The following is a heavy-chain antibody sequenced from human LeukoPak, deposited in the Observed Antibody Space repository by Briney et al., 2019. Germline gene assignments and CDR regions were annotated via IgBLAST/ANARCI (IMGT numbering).Heavy chain of an antibody. J-gene: IGHJ4*02. CDR1: GGSFSGYY. D-gene: IGHD1-1*01. CDR3: ARLLRTGGSYFGF. CDR2: INHSGST. Sequence: SETLSLTCAVDGGSFSGYYWSWIRQPPGKGLEWIGEINHSGSTNYNPSLKSRVTISVDTSKNQFSLKLSSVTAADTAVFYCARLLRTGGSYFGFWGQGTLVTVSS. V-gene: IGHV4-34*01.